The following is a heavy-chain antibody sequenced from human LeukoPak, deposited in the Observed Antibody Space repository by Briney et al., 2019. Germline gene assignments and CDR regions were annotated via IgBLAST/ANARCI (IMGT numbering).Heavy chain of an antibody. V-gene: IGHV3-7*01. D-gene: IGHD1-1*01. J-gene: IGHJ3*02. Sequence: GGSLRLSCAASGFTFSSYSMNWVRQAPGKGLEWVANIKQDGSEKYYVDSVKGRFTISRDNAKNSLYLQMNSLRAEDTAVYYCARDDSWNSPDAFDIWGQGTMVTVSS. CDR3: ARDDSWNSPDAFDI. CDR2: IKQDGSEK. CDR1: GFTFSSYS.